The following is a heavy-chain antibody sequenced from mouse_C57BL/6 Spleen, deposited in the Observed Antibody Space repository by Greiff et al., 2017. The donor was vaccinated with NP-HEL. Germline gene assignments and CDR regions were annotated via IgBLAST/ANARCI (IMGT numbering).Heavy chain of an antibody. V-gene: IGHV2-2*01. Sequence: QVQLQQSGPGLVQPSQSLSITCTVSGFSLTSYGVHWVRQSPGKGLEWLGVIWSGGSTDYNAAFISRLSISKDNSKSQVFFKMNSLQADDTAIYYCARNNGSRRAWFAYWGQGTLVTVSA. J-gene: IGHJ3*01. CDR2: IWSGGST. CDR1: GFSLTSYG. D-gene: IGHD1-1*01. CDR3: ARNNGSRRAWFAY.